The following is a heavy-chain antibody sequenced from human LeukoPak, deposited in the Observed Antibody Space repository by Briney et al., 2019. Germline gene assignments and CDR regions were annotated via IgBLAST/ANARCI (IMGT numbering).Heavy chain of an antibody. Sequence: GGSLRLSCAASGFTFSSYSMNWVRQAPGKGLEWVSSISSSSSYIYYADSVKGRFTISRDNAKNSLYLQMNSLRVEDTAVYYCAREEGYYGSGSLLDPWGQGTLVTVSS. CDR1: GFTFSSYS. D-gene: IGHD3-10*01. V-gene: IGHV3-21*01. J-gene: IGHJ5*02. CDR2: ISSSSSYI. CDR3: AREEGYYGSGSLLDP.